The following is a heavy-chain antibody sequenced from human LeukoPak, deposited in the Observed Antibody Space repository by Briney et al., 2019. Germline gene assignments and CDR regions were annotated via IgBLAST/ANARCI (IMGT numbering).Heavy chain of an antibody. D-gene: IGHD2-15*01. Sequence: ASVKVSCKASGGTFSSYAISWVRQAPGQGLEWMGRIIPILGIANYAQKLQGRVTMTTDTSTSTAYMELRSLRSDDTAVYYCARGGGYCSGGSCDFDYWGQGTLVTVSS. CDR3: ARGGGYCSGGSCDFDY. J-gene: IGHJ4*02. V-gene: IGHV1-69*04. CDR1: GGTFSSYA. CDR2: IIPILGIA.